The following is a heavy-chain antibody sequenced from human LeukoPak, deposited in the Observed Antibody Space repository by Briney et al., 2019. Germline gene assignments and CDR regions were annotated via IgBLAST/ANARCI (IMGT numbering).Heavy chain of an antibody. Sequence: GGSLTLSCAASGFTFYDYAMHWVRQVPGKGLEWVGGVNRDSTTIAYGDSVKGRFTIFRDNARNSLYLQMDSLRTEDTALYYCAKDLAVGTTPRVYAFDVWGQGTMVPVS. J-gene: IGHJ3*01. CDR2: VNRDSTTI. CDR1: GFTFYDYA. CDR3: AKDLAVGTTPRVYAFDV. D-gene: IGHD1-26*01. V-gene: IGHV3-9*01.